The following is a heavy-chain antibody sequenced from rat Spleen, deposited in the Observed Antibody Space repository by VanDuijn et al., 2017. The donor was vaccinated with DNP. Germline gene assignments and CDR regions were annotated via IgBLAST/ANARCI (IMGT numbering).Heavy chain of an antibody. CDR2: ISGVGST. CDR3: SRGDWFAY. V-gene: IGHV2-19*01. Sequence: QVQLRESGPGLVQPSQTLSLTCTVSGFSLADFSVHWVRQPPGKGLEWIAAISGVGSTYYTSALKSRLSISRDTSKSQVFLKMNSLQPEDTAIYFCSRGDWFAYWGQGTLVTVSS. J-gene: IGHJ3*01. CDR1: GFSLADFS.